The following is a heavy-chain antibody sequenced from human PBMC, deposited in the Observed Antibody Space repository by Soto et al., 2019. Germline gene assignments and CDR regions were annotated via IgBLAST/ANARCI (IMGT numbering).Heavy chain of an antibody. CDR3: ARGHGVIIGAMDA. CDR2: ISSYNIDT. D-gene: IGHD3-3*01. Sequence: ASVKVSCKSSGYRFETYAMSWVRQAPGQGLEWMGWISSYNIDTYYAPKFQDRVTMTKDTSTGTAYMELRSLRSDDTAVYYCARGHGVIIGAMDAWGQGTTVTVSS. J-gene: IGHJ6*02. V-gene: IGHV1-18*01. CDR1: GYRFETYA.